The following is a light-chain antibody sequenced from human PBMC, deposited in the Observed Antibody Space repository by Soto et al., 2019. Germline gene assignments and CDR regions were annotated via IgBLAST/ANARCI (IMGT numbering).Light chain of an antibody. CDR3: QQVTTFPRT. J-gene: IGKJ1*01. CDR2: GAF. CDR1: QGISTW. V-gene: IGKV1-12*01. Sequence: DIQMTQYPSSVAAAVGDRVTITCRASQGISTWLAWYQHKPGTAPKVLIFGAFSLQRGVPSRFGGSGSGTDFTLTIKSLQPEDVATYYCQQVTTFPRTFGNGTKVEIK.